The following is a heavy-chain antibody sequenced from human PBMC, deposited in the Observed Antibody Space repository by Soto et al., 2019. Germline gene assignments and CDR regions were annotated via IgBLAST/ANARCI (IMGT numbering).Heavy chain of an antibody. J-gene: IGHJ4*02. V-gene: IGHV3-66*01. CDR2: IYSDGST. CDR3: APLTKYDILTGFYPC. CDR1: GFTFSSYA. Sequence: PGGSLRLSCAASGFTFSSYAMSWVRQAPGKGLEWVSVIYSDGSTYYADSVKGRFIISRDNSNNTLYFQMNSLRAEDTAVYYCAPLTKYDILTGFYPCWGQGTLVTVSS. D-gene: IGHD3-9*01.